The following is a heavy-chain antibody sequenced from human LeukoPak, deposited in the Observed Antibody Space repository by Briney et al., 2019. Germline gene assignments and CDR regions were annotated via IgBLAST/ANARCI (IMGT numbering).Heavy chain of an antibody. Sequence: GGSLRLSCAASGFALSSHWMTWVRQVPGRGPEWVANVNRDGSETYYLDSVKGRFTISTGNAKNSLYLQMNSLRAEDTALYHCARNNGMDVWGQGTTVIVSS. J-gene: IGHJ6*02. V-gene: IGHV3-7*03. CDR3: ARNNGMDV. CDR2: VNRDGSET. CDR1: GFALSSHW.